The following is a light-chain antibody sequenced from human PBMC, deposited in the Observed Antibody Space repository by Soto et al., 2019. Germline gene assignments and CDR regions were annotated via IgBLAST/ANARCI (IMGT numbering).Light chain of an antibody. V-gene: IGLV2-8*01. Sequence: QSVLTQSPSASGSPGQSVTISCTGTGSDIGGYNSVSWYQQHPGKAPKVMIYHVTKRPSGVPDRFSGSKSGNTASLTISGLQAEDEADYYCNSYTNSSAVVFGGGTKVTVL. CDR2: HVT. J-gene: IGLJ2*01. CDR3: NSYTNSSAVV. CDR1: GSDIGGYNS.